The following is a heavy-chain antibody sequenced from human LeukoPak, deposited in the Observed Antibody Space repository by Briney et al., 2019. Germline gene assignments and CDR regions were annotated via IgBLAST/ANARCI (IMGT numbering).Heavy chain of an antibody. J-gene: IGHJ6*03. CDR3: ARAYDFWSGNYYYYMDV. V-gene: IGHV4-30-4*08. D-gene: IGHD3-3*01. Sequence: PSETLSLTCTVSGCSISSGDYYWSWIRQPPGKGLEWIGYIYYSGSTYYNPSLKSRVTITVDTSKNQFSLKLSSVTAADTAVYYCARAYDFWSGNYYYYMDVWGKGTTVTVSS. CDR1: GCSISSGDYY. CDR2: IYYSGST.